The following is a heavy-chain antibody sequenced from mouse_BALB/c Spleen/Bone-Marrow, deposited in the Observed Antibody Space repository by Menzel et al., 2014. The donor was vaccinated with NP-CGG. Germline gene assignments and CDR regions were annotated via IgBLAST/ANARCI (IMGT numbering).Heavy chain of an antibody. Sequence: VQLQQSGPDLVKPSQSLSLTCTVTGYSITSGYSWHWIRQFPGNKLAWMGFIYYSGGSNYNPSLKSRVSISCDTSKNQFFLQLNSVTSEDAATYYCARHDGYFDYWGQGTTLTVSS. CDR2: IYYSGGS. J-gene: IGHJ2*01. CDR3: ARHDGYFDY. CDR1: GYSITSGYS. D-gene: IGHD2-3*01. V-gene: IGHV3-1*02.